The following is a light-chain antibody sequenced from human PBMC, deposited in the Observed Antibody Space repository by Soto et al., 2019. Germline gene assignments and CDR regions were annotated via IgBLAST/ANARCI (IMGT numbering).Light chain of an antibody. Sequence: EIVLTQSPGTLTLSPGEGATLSCRASQTVGGNYLAWYQQKPGQAPRLLIYGTSNRATGIPDRFSGSGSGADCSLSISRLEPEDFAVFYCQQYTTSPPTFGGGTKVEIK. V-gene: IGKV3-20*01. CDR2: GTS. CDR1: QTVGGNY. CDR3: QQYTTSPPT. J-gene: IGKJ4*01.